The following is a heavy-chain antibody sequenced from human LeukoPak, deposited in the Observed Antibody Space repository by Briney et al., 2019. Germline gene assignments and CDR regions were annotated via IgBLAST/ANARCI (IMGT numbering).Heavy chain of an antibody. CDR1: GFTFSSYS. D-gene: IGHD6-6*01. CDR2: ISSSSSTI. Sequence: PGGSLRLSCAASGFTFSSYSTNWVRQAPGKGLEWVSYISSSSSTIYYADSVKGRFTISRDNAKNSLYLQMNSLRAEDTAVYYCARDSSRYSSSRGDAFDIWGQGTMVTVSS. CDR3: ARDSSRYSSSRGDAFDI. V-gene: IGHV3-48*01. J-gene: IGHJ3*02.